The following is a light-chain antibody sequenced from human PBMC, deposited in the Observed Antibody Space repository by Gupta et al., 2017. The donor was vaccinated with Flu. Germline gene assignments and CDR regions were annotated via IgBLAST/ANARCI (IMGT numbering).Light chain of an antibody. CDR3: RSYAGSYTVV. CDR2: EVT. V-gene: IGLV2-11*01. Sequence: QSALTQPRSVSGSPGQSVTISCTGSTSDIGAYDYVSWFQQHPGKAPKLIIYEVTKRSSGVPARFSGSKSANTASLTISALQAEDEADYYCRSYAGSYTVVFGGGTKLTVL. CDR1: TSDIGAYDY. J-gene: IGLJ2*01.